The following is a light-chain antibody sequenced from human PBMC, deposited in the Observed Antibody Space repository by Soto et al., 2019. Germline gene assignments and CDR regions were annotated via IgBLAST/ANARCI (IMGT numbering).Light chain of an antibody. CDR2: GAS. CDR3: QQYKEWPLT. V-gene: IGKV3-15*01. CDR1: QSVSIY. J-gene: IGKJ4*01. Sequence: EIMITQSPVTLSVSPGEKATLSCRTSQSVSIYLAWYQQKPGQAPRLLIYGASTRATGIPARFSGSGSGTEFILTISSLQSEDFATFYCQQYKEWPLTFGGGTRVEI.